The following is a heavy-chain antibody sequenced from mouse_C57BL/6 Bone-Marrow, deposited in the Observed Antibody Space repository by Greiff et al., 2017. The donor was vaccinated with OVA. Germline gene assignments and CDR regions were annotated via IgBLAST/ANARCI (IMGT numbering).Heavy chain of an antibody. CDR3: TLAWFAY. CDR2: LDPENGDA. J-gene: IGHJ3*01. CDR1: GFNIKDDY. V-gene: IGHV14-4*01. Sequence: VQLQQSGAELVRPGASVKLSCTASGFNIKDDYMHWVKQRPEQGLEWIGWLDPENGDAEYASKFQSKSTITADTSSNTAYLQLSSLTSEDTAVYYCTLAWFAYWGQGTLVTVSA.